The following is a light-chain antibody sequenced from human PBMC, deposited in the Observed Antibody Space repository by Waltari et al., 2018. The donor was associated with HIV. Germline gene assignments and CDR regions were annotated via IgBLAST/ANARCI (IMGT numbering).Light chain of an antibody. CDR1: NIGRRS. CDR3: QVWDGGSNHVV. Sequence: SYMLPQPPSVSVATGETASITCGGDNIGRRSVQWYQQKAGQAPVLVIYYNIDRPSGMTEQFSGSNSDNTATLTISRVEAGDEADYYCQVWDGGSNHVVFGGGTKLTVL. V-gene: IGLV3-21*04. CDR2: YNI. J-gene: IGLJ2*01.